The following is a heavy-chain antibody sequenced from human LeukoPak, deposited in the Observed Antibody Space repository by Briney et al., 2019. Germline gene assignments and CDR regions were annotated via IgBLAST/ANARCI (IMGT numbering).Heavy chain of an antibody. V-gene: IGHV1-69*13. CDR1: GGTFSSYA. CDR2: IIPIFGTA. D-gene: IGHD3-10*01. J-gene: IGHJ4*02. CDR3: VLAYRSSGSQPSFHY. Sequence: SVKVSCKASGGTFSSYAISWVRQAPGQGLEWMGGIIPIFGTANYAQKFQGRVTITADESTSTAYMELSSLRSEDTAVYYCVLAYRSSGSQPSFHYWGQGTLLTVSS.